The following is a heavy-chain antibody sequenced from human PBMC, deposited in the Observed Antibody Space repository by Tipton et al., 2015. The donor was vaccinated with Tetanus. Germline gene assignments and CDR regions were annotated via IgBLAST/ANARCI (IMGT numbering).Heavy chain of an antibody. Sequence: QLVQSGAEVKKPGASVKVSCKASGYTFTSYYMHWVRQAPGQGLEWMGIINPSGGSTSYAQKFQGRVTMTRDTSTSTVYMELSSLRSEDTAVYYCARDGPVVVDYPGAFDYWGQGTLVTVSS. CDR3: ARDGPVVVDYPGAFDY. V-gene: IGHV1-46*01. CDR1: GYTFTSYY. D-gene: IGHD2-21*01. CDR2: INPSGGST. J-gene: IGHJ4*02.